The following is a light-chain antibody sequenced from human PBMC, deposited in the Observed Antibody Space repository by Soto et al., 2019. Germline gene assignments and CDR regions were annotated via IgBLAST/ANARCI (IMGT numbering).Light chain of an antibody. CDR2: LGS. CDR3: MQALQTPRT. J-gene: IGKJ2*01. Sequence: DIVMTQSPLSLPVTPGEPASISCRSSQSLLHSNGYNYLDWYLQKPGQSPQVLIYLGSNRASGVPDRFSGSGSGTDLTLKISRVEAEDVGIYYCMQALQTPRTFGPGTKLEIK. V-gene: IGKV2-28*01. CDR1: QSLLHSNGYNY.